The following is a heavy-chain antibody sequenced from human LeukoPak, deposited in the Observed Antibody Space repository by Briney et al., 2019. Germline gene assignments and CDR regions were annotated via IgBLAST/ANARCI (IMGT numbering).Heavy chain of an antibody. V-gene: IGHV4-59*08. CDR3: ARRSSGWTDPYWFDP. CDR1: GGSISSYY. CDR2: IYYSGST. D-gene: IGHD6-19*01. Sequence: SETLSLTCTVSGGSISSYYWSWIRQPPGKGLEWIGYIYYSGSTNYNPSLKSRITISEDTSKNQFSLKLSSATAADTAVYYCARRSSGWTDPYWFDPWGQGTLVTVSS. J-gene: IGHJ5*02.